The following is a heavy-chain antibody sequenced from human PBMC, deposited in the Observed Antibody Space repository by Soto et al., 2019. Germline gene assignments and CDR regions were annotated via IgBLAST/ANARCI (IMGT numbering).Heavy chain of an antibody. V-gene: IGHV3-33*01. D-gene: IGHD4-4*01. CDR1: GFTFSSYG. J-gene: IGHJ6*03. CDR2: IWYDGSNK. Sequence: GGSLRLSCAASGFTFSSYGMHWVRQAPGKGLEWAAVIWYDGSNKYYADSVKGRFTISRDNSKNTLYLQMNSLRAEDTAVYYCARDYSHYYYYYMDVWGKGTTVTVSS. CDR3: ARDYSHYYYYYMDV.